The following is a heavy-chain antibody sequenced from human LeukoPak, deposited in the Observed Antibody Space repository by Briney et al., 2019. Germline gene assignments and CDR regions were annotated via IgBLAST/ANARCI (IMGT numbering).Heavy chain of an antibody. CDR3: ARDTHYYGMDV. CDR1: GGSISSYY. Sequence: SGTLSLTCTVSGGSISSYYWSWIRQPPGKGLEWIGYIYYSGSTNYNPSLKSRVTISVDTSKNQFSLKLSSVTAADTAVYYCARDTHYYGMDVWGQGTTVTVSS. V-gene: IGHV4-59*01. D-gene: IGHD2-15*01. J-gene: IGHJ6*02. CDR2: IYYSGST.